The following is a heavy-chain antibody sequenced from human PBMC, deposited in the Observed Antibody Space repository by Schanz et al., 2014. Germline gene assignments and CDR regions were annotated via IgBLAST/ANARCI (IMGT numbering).Heavy chain of an antibody. D-gene: IGHD3-10*01. CDR3: AREGTVIRGLSGWFDP. J-gene: IGHJ5*02. CDR2: INPNTGGT. CDR1: GYTFTAYF. V-gene: IGHV1-2*06. Sequence: QVLLVQSGAEVKQPGASVKVSCKASGYTFTAYFIHWVRQAPGQGLEWMGRINPNTGGTNFAQKFQGRVTMTRDTSITTAYMDLSGLTSDDTAVYYCAREGTVIRGLSGWFDPWGQGTLVTVSS.